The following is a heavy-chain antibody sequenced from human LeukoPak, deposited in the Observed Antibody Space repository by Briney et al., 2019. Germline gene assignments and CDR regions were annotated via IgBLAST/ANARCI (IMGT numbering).Heavy chain of an antibody. V-gene: IGHV1-46*01. Sequence: GASVKVSCKAFGYTFTRYYMHWVRQAPGQGPEWMGVISPSGGSTTYAQKFQGRVTLTRDMSTSTDYLELSSLRSEDTAAYYCARDNTMVRGVAFYMDVWGKGTTVTVSS. J-gene: IGHJ6*03. CDR3: ARDNTMVRGVAFYMDV. D-gene: IGHD3-10*01. CDR2: ISPSGGST. CDR1: GYTFTRYY.